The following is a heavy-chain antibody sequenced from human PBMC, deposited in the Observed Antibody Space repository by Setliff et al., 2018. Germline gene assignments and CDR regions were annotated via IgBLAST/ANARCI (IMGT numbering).Heavy chain of an antibody. CDR1: GGSISPYF. CDR3: VRDRTAYSYGLDV. D-gene: IGHD5-18*01. Sequence: SQTLSLTCSVSGGSISPYFWSWIRQPPGKGLEWIGYIYHNGNTNFNPSLKTRVTMSVDTSKNQFALNLTSVTAADTAVYYCVRDRTAYSYGLDVWGQGTTVTVSS. CDR2: IYHNGNT. J-gene: IGHJ6*02. V-gene: IGHV4-59*01.